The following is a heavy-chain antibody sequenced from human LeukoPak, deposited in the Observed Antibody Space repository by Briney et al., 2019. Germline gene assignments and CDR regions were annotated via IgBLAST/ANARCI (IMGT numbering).Heavy chain of an antibody. J-gene: IGHJ6*03. CDR3: AKDQGIFGYSYYYYYMDV. Sequence: GGSLRLSCAASGFTFSSYWMSWVRQAPGKGLEWVANIKQDGSEKYYVDSVKGRFTISRDNAKNSLYLQMNSLRAEDTAVYYCAKDQGIFGYSYYYYYMDVWGKGTTVTVSS. CDR2: IKQDGSEK. V-gene: IGHV3-7*03. CDR1: GFTFSSYW. D-gene: IGHD3-3*01.